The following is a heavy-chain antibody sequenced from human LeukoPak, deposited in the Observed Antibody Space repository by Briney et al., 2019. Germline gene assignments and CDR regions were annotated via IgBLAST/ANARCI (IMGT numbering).Heavy chain of an antibody. CDR1: GGTFSSYA. D-gene: IGHD5-12*01. V-gene: IGHV1-69*13. J-gene: IGHJ4*02. Sequence: SVKVSCKASGGTFSSYAISWVRQAPGQRLEWMGRIIPIFGTANYAQKFQGRVTITADESTSTAYMELSSLRSEDTAVYYCARVSSGYSGYDYWGQGTLVTVSS. CDR3: ARVSSGYSGYDY. CDR2: IIPIFGTA.